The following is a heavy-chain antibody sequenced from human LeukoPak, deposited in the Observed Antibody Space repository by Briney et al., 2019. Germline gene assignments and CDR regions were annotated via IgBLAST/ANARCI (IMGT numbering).Heavy chain of an antibody. D-gene: IGHD3-10*01. Sequence: GEXLKISCKGSGYSFTSYWIGWGRRMPGKGVEWIFIIYPCDSDTRYSPSFQGQVPISADKSISTAYLQWSSLKASDTAMYYCARMGFGELSGDDYWGQGTLVTVSS. CDR3: ARMGFGELSGDDY. V-gene: IGHV5-51*01. J-gene: IGHJ4*02. CDR1: GYSFTSYW. CDR2: IYPCDSDT.